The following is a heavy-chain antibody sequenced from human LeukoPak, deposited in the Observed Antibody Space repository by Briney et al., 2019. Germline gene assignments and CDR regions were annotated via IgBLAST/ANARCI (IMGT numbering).Heavy chain of an antibody. Sequence: SETLSLTCAVYGGSFSGYYWSWIRQPPGKGLEWIGEINHSGSTNYNPSLKSRVTISVDTSKNQFSLKLSSVTAADTAVYYCARVVVARHYWGQGTLVTVSS. V-gene: IGHV4-34*01. J-gene: IGHJ4*02. CDR1: GGSFSGYY. CDR2: INHSGST. D-gene: IGHD2-15*01. CDR3: ARVVVARHY.